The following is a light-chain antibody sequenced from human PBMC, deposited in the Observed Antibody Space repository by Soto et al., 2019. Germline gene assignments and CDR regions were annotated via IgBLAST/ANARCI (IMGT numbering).Light chain of an antibody. CDR1: QSVSSY. Sequence: EIVLTQSPATLSLPPGERATLSCRASQSVSSYLAWYQQKPGQAPRLFIYDASNRATGVPARFSGSGSGTDFTLTISSLEPEDFAVYYCQQRSSWPLTFGGGTKVEI. CDR3: QQRSSWPLT. J-gene: IGKJ4*01. CDR2: DAS. V-gene: IGKV3-11*01.